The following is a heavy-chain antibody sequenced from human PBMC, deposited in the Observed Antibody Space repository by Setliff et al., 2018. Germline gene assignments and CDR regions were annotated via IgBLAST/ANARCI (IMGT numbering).Heavy chain of an antibody. V-gene: IGHV1-18*01. CDR2: INNYSFKT. D-gene: IGHD3-22*01. J-gene: IGHJ4*02. Sequence: ASVKVSCKTSGYTFTNYGITWVRQAPGQGLEWMGWINNYSFKTNYPQKFLGRVTVTTDTSTGTAYMELGSLTSDDTAIYYCARINLYVSSGYYYAPDYWGPGTLVTVS. CDR3: ARINLYVSSGYYYAPDY. CDR1: GYTFTNYG.